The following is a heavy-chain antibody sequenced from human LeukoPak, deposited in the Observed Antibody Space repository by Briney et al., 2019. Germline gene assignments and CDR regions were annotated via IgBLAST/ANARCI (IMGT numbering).Heavy chain of an antibody. CDR1: GSTFSSYA. J-gene: IGHJ4*02. D-gene: IGHD3-16*02. V-gene: IGHV1-69*04. Sequence: VASVKVSCKASGSTFSSYAISWVRQAPGQGLEWMGRIIPILDIANYAQKFQGRVTITADKSTSTAYMELSSLRSEDTAVYYCASLVGELSSMGIDYWGQGTLVTVSS. CDR3: ASLVGELSSMGIDY. CDR2: IIPILDIA.